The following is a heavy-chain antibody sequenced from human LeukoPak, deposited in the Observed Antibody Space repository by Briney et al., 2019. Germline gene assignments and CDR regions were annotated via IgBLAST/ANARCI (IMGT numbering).Heavy chain of an antibody. CDR1: GGTFSSYA. V-gene: IGHV1-69*13. CDR2: IIPIFGTA. D-gene: IGHD3-16*01. Sequence: VASVKVSCKASGGTFSSYAISWVRQAPGQGLEWMGGIIPIFGTANYAQKFQGRVTITADESTSTAYMELSSLRSEDTAVYYCARTSYDYVWGSRLNWFDPWGQGTLVTVSS. CDR3: ARTSYDYVWGSRLNWFDP. J-gene: IGHJ5*02.